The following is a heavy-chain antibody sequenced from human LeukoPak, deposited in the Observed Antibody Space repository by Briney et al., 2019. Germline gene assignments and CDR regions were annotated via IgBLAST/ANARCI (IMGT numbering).Heavy chain of an antibody. J-gene: IGHJ4*02. CDR1: GFTVSSYY. CDR2: IYTGGGR. V-gene: IGHV3-53*01. CDR3: ARGIDY. Sequence: GGSLRLSCAASGFTVSSYYINWVRQAPGKELEWVSVIYTGGGRYYADSVRGRFTISRDTSKNMVFLQMNSLRVEDTAVYYCARGIDYWGRGTLVTVSS.